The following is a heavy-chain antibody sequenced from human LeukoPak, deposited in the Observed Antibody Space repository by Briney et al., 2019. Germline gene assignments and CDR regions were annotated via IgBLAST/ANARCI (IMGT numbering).Heavy chain of an antibody. V-gene: IGHV3-23*01. CDR2: ISGSGAST. CDR1: GFTLSTNA. D-gene: IGHD3-16*01. J-gene: IGHJ6*02. Sequence: GGSLRLSCLTSGFTLSTNAMSWVRQAPGKGLEWISGISGSGASTYYADSVKGRFTISRDNAKNTLYLQMSNLRAEDTAVYFCARGGGLDVWGQGATVTVSS. CDR3: ARGGGLDV.